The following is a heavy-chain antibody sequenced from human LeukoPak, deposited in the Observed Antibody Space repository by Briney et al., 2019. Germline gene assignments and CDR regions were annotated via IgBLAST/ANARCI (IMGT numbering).Heavy chain of an antibody. D-gene: IGHD3-22*01. J-gene: IGHJ4*02. Sequence: PAGGSLRLSCAASGFTFSSYAMSWVRQAPGKGLEWVSAISGSGGSTYYADSVKGRFTISRDNSKNTLYLQMNSLRAEDTAVYYCARHWDDYDSGYWGQGTLVTVSS. V-gene: IGHV3-23*01. CDR2: ISGSGGST. CDR1: GFTFSSYA. CDR3: ARHWDDYDSGY.